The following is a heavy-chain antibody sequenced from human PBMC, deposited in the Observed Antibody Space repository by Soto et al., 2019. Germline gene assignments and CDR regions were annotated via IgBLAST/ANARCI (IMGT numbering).Heavy chain of an antibody. V-gene: IGHV3-15*01. CDR1: GFTFTNAW. CDR2: IKSKTDGGTA. J-gene: IGHJ4*02. D-gene: IGHD5-12*01. Sequence: GGSLRLSCAASGFTFTNAWMSWVRQAPGKGLEWVGRIKSKTDGGTADFAAPVKGRFSISRDDSKNTLYLQMNSLKTEDTAIYYCTTSVEVVATPFDYWGQGXRVTVYS. CDR3: TTSVEVVATPFDY.